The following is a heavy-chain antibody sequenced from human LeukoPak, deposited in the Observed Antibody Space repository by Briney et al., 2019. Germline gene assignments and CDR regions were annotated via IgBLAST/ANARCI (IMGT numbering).Heavy chain of an antibody. Sequence: PGGSLRLSCAASGFTFSSYWMHWVRQAPGKGLVWVSRINGDGSRTTYADSVKGRFTISRDNAKNTLYLQMNSLRAEDTAVYYCTRDMSPAHYWGQGTRVTVSS. CDR3: TRDMSPAHY. J-gene: IGHJ4*02. V-gene: IGHV3-74*01. CDR1: GFTFSSYW. D-gene: IGHD3-10*02. CDR2: INGDGSRT.